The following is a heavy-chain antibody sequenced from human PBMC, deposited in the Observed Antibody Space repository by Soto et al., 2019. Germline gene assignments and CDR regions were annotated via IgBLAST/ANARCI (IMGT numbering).Heavy chain of an antibody. V-gene: IGHV3-21*01. CDR1: GFTFSSYS. J-gene: IGHJ4*02. CDR2: ISSTGNFI. CDR3: ARWYTGITAPERAGIDY. D-gene: IGHD1-20*01. Sequence: EVQLVESGGGLVKPGGSLRVSCAASGFTFSSYSMNWVRQAPGKGLEWVASISSTGNFIYYVDSVKGRFTISRDNAKSSLFLQMNSLRAEDTAVYYCARWYTGITAPERAGIDYWGQGTLVTVSS.